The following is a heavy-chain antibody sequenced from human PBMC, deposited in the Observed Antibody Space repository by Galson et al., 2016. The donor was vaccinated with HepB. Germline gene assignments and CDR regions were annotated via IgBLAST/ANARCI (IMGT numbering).Heavy chain of an antibody. J-gene: IGHJ4*02. D-gene: IGHD4-23*01. Sequence: SLRLSCAASGFTFSDWDFHWVRQAPGKGLEWVSHITHTTYTIYYADSVKGRFTISRDNAKNSVYLQMNSLRDEDTAVYYCAGVPSGKRLDYWGQGTLVTVSS. CDR2: ITHTTYTI. CDR3: AGVPSGKRLDY. V-gene: IGHV3-48*02. CDR1: GFTFSDWD.